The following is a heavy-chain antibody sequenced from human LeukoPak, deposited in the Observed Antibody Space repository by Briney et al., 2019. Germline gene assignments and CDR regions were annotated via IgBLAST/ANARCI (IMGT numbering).Heavy chain of an antibody. Sequence: PGGSLRLSCGASGFTFSRYAMNWVRQAPGKGLEWVSHISRSGSSIYHADSVRGRFTISRDNAKNSLYLQMNSLRAEDTAIYYCTRATGSYYAPFDSWGQGTLVTVSS. D-gene: IGHD1-26*01. CDR1: GFTFSRYA. V-gene: IGHV3-48*03. CDR3: TRATGSYYAPFDS. J-gene: IGHJ4*02. CDR2: ISRSGSSI.